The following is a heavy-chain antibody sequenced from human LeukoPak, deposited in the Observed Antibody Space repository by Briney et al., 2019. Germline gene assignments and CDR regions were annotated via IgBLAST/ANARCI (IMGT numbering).Heavy chain of an antibody. CDR2: IRGSRGST. CDR1: GFTFNSYA. CDR3: ARDGYSSGWTFDY. Sequence: GGSLRLSCAASGFTFNSYAMSWVRQAPGKGLEWVAAIRGSRGSTDCADPVKGRFTISRDNSKNTLYMQMNSLRAEDTAVYYCARDGYSSGWTFDYWGQGSLVTVSS. D-gene: IGHD6-19*01. J-gene: IGHJ4*02. V-gene: IGHV3-23*01.